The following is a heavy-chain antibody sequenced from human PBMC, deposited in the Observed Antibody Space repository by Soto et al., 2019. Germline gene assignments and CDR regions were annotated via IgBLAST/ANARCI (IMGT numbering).Heavy chain of an antibody. D-gene: IGHD2-21*02. CDR1: GYTFTGYY. CDR3: ARAHCGGDCYSGVDY. J-gene: IGHJ4*02. Sequence: QVQLVQSGAEVKKPGASVKVSCKASGYTFTGYYMHWVRQAPGQGLEWMGWINPNSGGTNYAQKFQGWVTMTRDTSISTAYMWLSMLRSDDTAVYYCARAHCGGDCYSGVDYWGQGTLVTVSS. V-gene: IGHV1-2*04. CDR2: INPNSGGT.